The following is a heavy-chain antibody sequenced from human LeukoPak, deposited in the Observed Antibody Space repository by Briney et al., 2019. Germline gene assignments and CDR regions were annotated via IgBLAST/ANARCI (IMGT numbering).Heavy chain of an antibody. CDR2: MNPNSGNT. CDR3: ARGPNYYDSSGYYGSRYYYYYMDV. V-gene: IGHV1-8*01. CDR1: GGTFSSYD. J-gene: IGHJ6*03. D-gene: IGHD3-22*01. Sequence: VASVKVSCKASGGTFSSYDINWVRQATGQGLEWMGWMNPNSGNTGYAQKFQGRVTMTRNTSISTAYMELSSLRSEDTAMYYCARGPNYYDSSGYYGSRYYYYYMDVWGKGTTVTVSS.